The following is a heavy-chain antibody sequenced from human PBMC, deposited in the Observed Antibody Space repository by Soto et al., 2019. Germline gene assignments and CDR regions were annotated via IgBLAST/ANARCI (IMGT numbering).Heavy chain of an antibody. J-gene: IGHJ6*02. D-gene: IGHD4-17*01. CDR2: IDSNGAAT. V-gene: IGHV3-64D*06. CDR3: VRGPRYGDYRI. CDR1: GFTFSSYP. Sequence: GGSLRLSCSASGFTFSSYPMHWVRLAPGKGLEYVSGIDSNGAATYYGDSVKGRFIVSRDNSKNTLNLQMSTLTSEDTAVDYCVRGPRYGDYRIWGQGTMVTGSS.